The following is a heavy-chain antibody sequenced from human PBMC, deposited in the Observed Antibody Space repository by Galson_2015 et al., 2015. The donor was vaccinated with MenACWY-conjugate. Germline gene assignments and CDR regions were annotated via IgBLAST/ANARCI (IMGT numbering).Heavy chain of an antibody. V-gene: IGHV3-15*01. CDR3: TTGGALNLYHTSGYPTD. D-gene: IGHD3-22*01. Sequence: SLRLSCAASGFTFSNMWMNWVRQAPGKGLEWVGRIRNTTDGRTTEYAAPVKGRFTVPRDDSKNMLFLQMNSLKTEDTALYYCTTGGALNLYHTSGYPTDWGPGTLVTVSS. CDR1: GFTFSNMW. CDR2: IRNTTDGRTT. J-gene: IGHJ4*02.